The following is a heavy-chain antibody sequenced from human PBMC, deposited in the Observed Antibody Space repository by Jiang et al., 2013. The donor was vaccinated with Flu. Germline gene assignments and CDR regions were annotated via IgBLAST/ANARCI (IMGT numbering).Heavy chain of an antibody. CDR2: IANDGRDK. Sequence: VQLLESGGGVVQPGRSLRLSCAASGFTFSSYAMHWVRQAPDKGLEWVAVIANDGRDKHIADSVKGRFAISRDNSKNTLYLQLNGLRDEDTAVYFCAKDRSIGAAPSMDVVGPRDHGHRLL. CDR1: GFTFSSYA. J-gene: IGHJ6*02. V-gene: IGHV3-30*18. D-gene: IGHD1-26*01. CDR3: AKDRSIGAAPSMDV.